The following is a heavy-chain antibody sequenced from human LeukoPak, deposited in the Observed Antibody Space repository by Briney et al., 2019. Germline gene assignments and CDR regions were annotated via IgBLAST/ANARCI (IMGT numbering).Heavy chain of an antibody. CDR1: GFSFRRYW. D-gene: IGHD1-1*01. CDR2: TNEDGNKK. J-gene: IGHJ4*02. CDR3: ARTWYNGGYCFDY. Sequence: GGSLRLSCTASGFSFRRYWMSWVRQAPGKGLEWVANTNEDGNKKYFVDSVKGRFSISRDNTKNTLYLQMNSLRAEDTAVYYCARTWYNGGYCFDYWGQGTLVTVSS. V-gene: IGHV3-7*01.